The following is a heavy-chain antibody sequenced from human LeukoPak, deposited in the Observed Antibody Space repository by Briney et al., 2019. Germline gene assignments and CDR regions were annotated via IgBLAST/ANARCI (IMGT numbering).Heavy chain of an antibody. Sequence: PGGSLRLSCAASGFTFSSYAMSWVRQAPGKGLEWVSAISGSGGSTYYADSVKGRFTISRDNSKNTLYLQMNSLRAEDTAVYYCAKDNSDDSSGYYTGYWGQGTLVTVSS. V-gene: IGHV3-23*01. J-gene: IGHJ4*02. CDR2: ISGSGGST. CDR3: AKDNSDDSSGYYTGY. D-gene: IGHD3-22*01. CDR1: GFTFSSYA.